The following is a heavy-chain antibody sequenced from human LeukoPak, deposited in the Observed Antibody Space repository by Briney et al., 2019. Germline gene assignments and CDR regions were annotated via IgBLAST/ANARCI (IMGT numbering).Heavy chain of an antibody. CDR3: ASTDYFDR. V-gene: IGHV3-74*01. CDR1: GFMFSNNW. D-gene: IGHD4-17*01. Sequence: GGSLRLSCAASGFMFSNNWMHWVRQAPGKGLVWVSRINSDGSYTAYADSVKGRFTVSRDNAKNTLYLQMNSLRAEDTAVYYCASTDYFDRWGQGTLVTVSS. CDR2: INSDGSYT. J-gene: IGHJ4*02.